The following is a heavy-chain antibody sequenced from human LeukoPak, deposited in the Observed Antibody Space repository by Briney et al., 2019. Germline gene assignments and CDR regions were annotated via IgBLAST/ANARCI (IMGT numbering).Heavy chain of an antibody. CDR2: IYYSGST. V-gene: IGHV4-59*08. CDR1: GGSISSYY. CDR3: ARLPGSGDNWFDP. D-gene: IGHD3-10*01. J-gene: IGHJ5*02. Sequence: SETLSLTCSVSGGSISSYYWSWIRQPPGKGLEWIGYIYYSGSTNYNPSLKSRVTISVDTSKNQFSLKLSSVTAADTAVYYCARLPGSGDNWFDPWGQGTLVTVSS.